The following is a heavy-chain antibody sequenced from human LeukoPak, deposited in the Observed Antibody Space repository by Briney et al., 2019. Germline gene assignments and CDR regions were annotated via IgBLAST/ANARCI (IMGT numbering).Heavy chain of an antibody. J-gene: IGHJ4*02. D-gene: IGHD4-17*01. CDR1: GFTFDDYG. Sequence: GGSLRLSCAASGFTFDDYGTSWVRQAPGKGLEWVSGINWNGGSTGYADSVKGRFTISRDIAKNTLYLQMSSLRPEDTAVYYCAREADNGDYPMNSWGQGTLVSVSS. CDR2: INWNGGST. V-gene: IGHV3-20*04. CDR3: AREADNGDYPMNS.